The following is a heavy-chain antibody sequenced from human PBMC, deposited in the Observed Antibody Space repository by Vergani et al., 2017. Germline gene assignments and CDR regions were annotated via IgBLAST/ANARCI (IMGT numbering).Heavy chain of an antibody. CDR1: GGSFSVYY. CDR3: ARFRRPVIVGTAFDH. V-gene: IGHV4-34*01. J-gene: IGHJ4*02. D-gene: IGHD5-12*01. CDR2: LNGIGTT. Sequence: QVQLQQWGAGLLKPSETLSLTCGVHGGSFSVYYWSWIRQSPGQGLGWIVALNGIGTTNYNPSLRSRVTISVDTSKTQFPLRLNSVTAADTAVYFWARFRRPVIVGTAFDHWAQGTLVTVSS.